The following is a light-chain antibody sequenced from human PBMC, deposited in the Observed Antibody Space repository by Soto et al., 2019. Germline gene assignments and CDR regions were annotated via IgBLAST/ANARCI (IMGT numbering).Light chain of an antibody. CDR2: AAS. V-gene: IGKV1-27*01. CDR3: QKYSSVIT. J-gene: IGKJ5*01. Sequence: DIQMTQSPSSLSASVGDRVTITCRASQGISNLLAWYQQKPGTVPKLLISAASTLQSGVLSRFSGSGSGTDFTLTITSLQPEDAATYYCQKYSSVITVGKGTRLEIK. CDR1: QGISNL.